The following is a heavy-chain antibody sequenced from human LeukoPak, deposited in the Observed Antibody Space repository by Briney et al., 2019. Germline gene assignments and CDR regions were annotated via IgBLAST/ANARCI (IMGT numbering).Heavy chain of an antibody. V-gene: IGHV3-64*01. CDR3: GGDMTGNYYDT. Sequence: PGGSLRLSCAASGFPFSTYAMHWVRQAPGKGLEYVSAVNSNGRNTFYATSVEGRFTISRDNSKNTLYLQMGGLRAEDTALYYCGGDMTGNYYDTWGQGTLVTVSS. D-gene: IGHD3-22*01. J-gene: IGHJ4*02. CDR2: VNSNGRNT. CDR1: GFPFSTYA.